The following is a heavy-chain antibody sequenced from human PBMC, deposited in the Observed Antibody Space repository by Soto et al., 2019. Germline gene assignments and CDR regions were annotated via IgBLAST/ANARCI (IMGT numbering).Heavy chain of an antibody. V-gene: IGHV4-59*01. CDR1: GCSISSYY. D-gene: IGHD3-22*01. J-gene: IGHJ5*02. CDR2: IYYSGST. Sequence: SETLSLTCTVSGCSISSYYWSWIRQPPGKGLEWIGYIYYSGSTNYNPSLKSRVTISVDTSKNQFSPKLSSVTAADTAVYYCARDGGYYCRWFDPWGQGTLVTVSS. CDR3: ARDGGYYCRWFDP.